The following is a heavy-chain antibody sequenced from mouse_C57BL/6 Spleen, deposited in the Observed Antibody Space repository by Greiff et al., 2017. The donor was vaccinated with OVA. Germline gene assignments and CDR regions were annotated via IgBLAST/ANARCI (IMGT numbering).Heavy chain of an antibody. CDR2: ISSGGSYT. CDR3: ARRSTIVTTSFDY. J-gene: IGHJ2*01. D-gene: IGHD2-2*01. Sequence: EVHLVESGGDLVKPGGSLKLSCAASGFTFSSYGMSWVRQTPDKRLEWVATISSGGSYTYYPDSVKGRFTISRDNAKNTLYLQMSRLKSEDTAMYYCARRSTIVTTSFDYWGQGTTLTVSS. V-gene: IGHV5-6*01. CDR1: GFTFSSYG.